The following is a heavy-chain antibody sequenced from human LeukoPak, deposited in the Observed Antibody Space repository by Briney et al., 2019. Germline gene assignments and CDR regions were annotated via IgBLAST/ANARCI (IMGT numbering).Heavy chain of an antibody. V-gene: IGHV6-1*01. CDR2: TYYRSKWYN. Sequence: SQTLSLTCAISGDSVSSNSAAWNWIRQSPSRGLEWLGRTYYRSKWYNDYAVSVKSRITINPDTSKNQFSLQLNSVTPEDTAVYYCARDLPSHSSSWNNWFDPWGQGTLVTVSS. CDR3: ARDLPSHSSSWNNWFDP. D-gene: IGHD6-13*01. CDR1: GDSVSSNSAA. J-gene: IGHJ5*02.